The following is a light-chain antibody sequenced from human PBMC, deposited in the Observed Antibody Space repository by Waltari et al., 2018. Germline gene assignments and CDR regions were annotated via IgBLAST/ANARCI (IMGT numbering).Light chain of an antibody. J-gene: IGLJ3*02. CDR2: VNSDGSH. Sequence: QQQEKGPRYLVNVNSDGSHPKGVEIPDRFSGSSSGAERYLTISSVQPEDEADYYCQTGGHGTWVFGGGTKLTVL. CDR3: QTGGHGTWV. V-gene: IGLV4-69*01.